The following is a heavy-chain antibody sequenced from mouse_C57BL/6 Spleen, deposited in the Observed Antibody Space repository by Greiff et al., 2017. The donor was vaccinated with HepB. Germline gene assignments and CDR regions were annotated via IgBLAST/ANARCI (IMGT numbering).Heavy chain of an antibody. CDR3: ARSRDYYGSSPYYYAMDY. Sequence: VKLMESGPELVKPGASVKISCKASGNAFSSSWMNWVKQRPGKGLEWIGRIYPGDGDTNYNGKFKGKATLTADKSSSTAYMQLSSLTSEDSAVYFCARSRDYYGSSPYYYAMDYWGQGTSVTVSS. CDR2: IYPGDGDT. D-gene: IGHD1-1*01. J-gene: IGHJ4*01. V-gene: IGHV1-82*01. CDR1: GNAFSSSW.